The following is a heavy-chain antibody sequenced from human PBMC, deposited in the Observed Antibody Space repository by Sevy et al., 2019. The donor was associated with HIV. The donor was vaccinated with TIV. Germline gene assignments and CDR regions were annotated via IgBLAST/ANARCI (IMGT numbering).Heavy chain of an antibody. J-gene: IGHJ6*02. V-gene: IGHV1-18*01. CDR3: ARVGYYYRSGTYRPPNYYGMDV. D-gene: IGHD3-10*01. CDR1: GYTFSSYG. CDR2: ISDYNGNT. Sequence: ASVKVSCKASGYTFSSYGISWVRQAPGQGLEWMGWISDYNGNTNYAHKFQGRVTMSTETSTRTAYMELRSLRSDDTAVYFCARVGYYYRSGTYRPPNYYGMDVWGQGTAVTVSS.